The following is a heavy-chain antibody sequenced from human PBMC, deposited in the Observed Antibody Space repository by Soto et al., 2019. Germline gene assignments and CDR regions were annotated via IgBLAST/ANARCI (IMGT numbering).Heavy chain of an antibody. CDR1: GVTFSAYG. V-gene: IGHV3-7*01. CDR2: IKKAGNED. CDR3: AREYDYGDYSYFDY. J-gene: IGHJ4*02. Sequence: GGSLRLSCAASGVTFSAYGMNWVRQAPGKGLEWVATIKKAGNEDYYVDSVKGRFTISRDNAKNSLYLQLNGLRADDTAVYYCAREYDYGDYSYFDYWGPGTLVTVSS. D-gene: IGHD4-17*01.